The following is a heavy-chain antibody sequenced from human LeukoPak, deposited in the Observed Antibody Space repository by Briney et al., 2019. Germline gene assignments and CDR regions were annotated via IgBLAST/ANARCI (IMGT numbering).Heavy chain of an antibody. Sequence: PGGSLRLSCAASGFTFSSYAMHGVRQAPGKGLEWVAVISYDGSSKYYADSVKGRFIISRDNAKNSLYLQMNSLRAEDTAVYYCAREPSWDYDSSGYFPDYWGQGTLVTVSS. CDR1: GFTFSSYA. CDR3: AREPSWDYDSSGYFPDY. D-gene: IGHD3-22*01. J-gene: IGHJ4*02. CDR2: ISYDGSSK. V-gene: IGHV3-30-3*01.